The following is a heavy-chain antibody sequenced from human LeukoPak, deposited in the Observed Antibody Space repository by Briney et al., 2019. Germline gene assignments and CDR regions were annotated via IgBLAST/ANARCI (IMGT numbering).Heavy chain of an antibody. Sequence: GGSLRLSCAASGFTFSSYGMHWVRQAPGKGLEWVAFIRYDGSNKYYTDSVKGRFTISRDNSKNTLFLQMNRLRNEDTAVYYCARRYDRSGPIYHYYMDVWGKGTTVTISS. J-gene: IGHJ6*03. D-gene: IGHD3-22*01. CDR2: IRYDGSNK. V-gene: IGHV3-30*02. CDR1: GFTFSSYG. CDR3: ARRYDRSGPIYHYYMDV.